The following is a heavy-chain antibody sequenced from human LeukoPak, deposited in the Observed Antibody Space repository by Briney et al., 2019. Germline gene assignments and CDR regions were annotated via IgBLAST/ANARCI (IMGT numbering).Heavy chain of an antibody. D-gene: IGHD6-19*01. CDR3: ARSSGWYAL. V-gene: IGHV3-23*01. J-gene: IGHJ5*02. CDR1: GFTSSSYA. Sequence: PGGSLRPSSAASGFTSSSYAMSWVRQPPGKGLEWVSAISGSGGSTYYADSVKGRLIISRDNSKNTLYLQMNSLRAEATAVYYCARSSGWYALWGEGTLVTVSS. CDR2: ISGSGGST.